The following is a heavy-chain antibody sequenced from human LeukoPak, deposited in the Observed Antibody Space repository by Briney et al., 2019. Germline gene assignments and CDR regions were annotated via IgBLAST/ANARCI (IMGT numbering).Heavy chain of an antibody. V-gene: IGHV3-30-3*01. CDR2: ISYDGSNK. CDR3: ARDWEIYCSSTSCFKNYFDC. D-gene: IGHD2-2*01. J-gene: IGHJ4*02. Sequence: GRSLRLSCAASGFIFNMYAMHWVRQAPGKGLEWVAVISYDGSNKYYADSVKGRFTISRDNSKNTLYLQMDSLRAEDTAVYYCARDWEIYCSSTSCFKNYFDCWGQGTLVTVSS. CDR1: GFIFNMYA.